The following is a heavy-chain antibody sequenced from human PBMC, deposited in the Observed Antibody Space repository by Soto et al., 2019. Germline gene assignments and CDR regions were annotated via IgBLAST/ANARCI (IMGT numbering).Heavy chain of an antibody. V-gene: IGHV1-69*01. CDR1: GGTFNSYA. D-gene: IGHD3-10*01. Sequence: QVQLVQSGAEVKKPGSSVKVSCKASGGTFNSYAISWVRQAPGQGLEWMGGIIPIFGTAHYAQNFQGRVAITADESTNATYMQLRSLRSEDTAVYYCALWGFRDGNKSKSNYGMDVWGQGTTVTVSS. J-gene: IGHJ6*02. CDR3: ALWGFRDGNKSKSNYGMDV. CDR2: IIPIFGTA.